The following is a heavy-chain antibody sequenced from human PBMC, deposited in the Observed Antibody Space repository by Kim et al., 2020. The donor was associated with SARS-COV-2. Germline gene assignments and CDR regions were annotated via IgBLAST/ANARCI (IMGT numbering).Heavy chain of an antibody. V-gene: IGHV3-30-3*01. CDR2: ISYDGSHE. CDR1: GFTFSNYA. CDR3: ARDGGLVGDSGSYFGAFDI. Sequence: GGSLRLSCVASGFTFSNYAMYWVRQAPGKGPQWVAVISYDGSHEYYADSVKGRFTISRDSSKNTLYLQMKSLRRDDTAVYYFARDGGLVGDSGSYFGAFDIWGQGKMVTVSS. D-gene: IGHD1-26*01. J-gene: IGHJ3*02.